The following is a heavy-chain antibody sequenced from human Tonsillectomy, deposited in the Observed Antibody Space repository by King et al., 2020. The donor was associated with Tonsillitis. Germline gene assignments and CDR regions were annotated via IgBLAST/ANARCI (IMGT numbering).Heavy chain of an antibody. D-gene: IGHD6-13*01. Sequence: QLQESGPGLVKPSETLSLTCTVSGGSISNYYWSWIRQPPGKGLEWIGYFYYSGSTNYNPSLRRRVTMSVDTSKNPFSLQLSSVTAADTAVSYCAKAGSSSWYLLYWGQGTLVTVSS. CDR1: GGSISNYY. J-gene: IGHJ4*02. V-gene: IGHV4-59*01. CDR2: FYYSGST. CDR3: AKAGSSSWYLLY.